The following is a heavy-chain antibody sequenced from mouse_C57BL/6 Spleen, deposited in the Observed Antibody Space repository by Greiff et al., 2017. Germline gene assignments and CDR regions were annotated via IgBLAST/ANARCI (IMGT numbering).Heavy chain of an antibody. V-gene: IGHV1-64*01. Sequence: QVQLQQSGAELVKPGASVKLSCKASGYTFTSSWMHWVKQRPGQGLEWIGMIHPNSGSTNYNEKFKSKATLTVDKSSSTAYMQLSSLTSEDSAVYYCGGPSLFYSNYPAYWGQGTLVTVSA. CDR3: GGPSLFYSNYPAY. D-gene: IGHD2-5*01. CDR1: GYTFTSSW. CDR2: IHPNSGST. J-gene: IGHJ3*01.